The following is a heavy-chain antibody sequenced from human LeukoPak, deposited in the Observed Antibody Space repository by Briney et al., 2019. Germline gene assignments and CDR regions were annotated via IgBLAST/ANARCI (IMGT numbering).Heavy chain of an antibody. J-gene: IGHJ4*02. V-gene: IGHV1-2*02. CDR3: ARSGAPWGFDY. D-gene: IGHD3-16*01. CDR1: GGTFSSYT. CDR2: FDPKSGVS. Sequence: GASMKVSCKASGGTFSSYTISWVRQAPGQGLEWMGWFDPKSGVSELTQKFQGRVTMTRDTSISTAYMEVSRVRSDDTALYYCARSGAPWGFDYWGQGTLVTVSS.